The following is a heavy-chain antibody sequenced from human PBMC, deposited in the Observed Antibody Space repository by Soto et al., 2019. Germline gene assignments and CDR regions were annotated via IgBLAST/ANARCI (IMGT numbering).Heavy chain of an antibody. CDR3: AKASYSGSYLNWFDP. CDR2: ISGSGGST. J-gene: IGHJ5*02. D-gene: IGHD1-26*01. Sequence: GGSLRLSCAASGFTFSSYAMSWVRQAPGKGLEWVSAISGSGGSTYYADSVKGRFTISRDNSKNTLCLQMNSLRAEDTAVYYCAKASYSGSYLNWFDPWGQGTLVTVSS. V-gene: IGHV3-23*01. CDR1: GFTFSSYA.